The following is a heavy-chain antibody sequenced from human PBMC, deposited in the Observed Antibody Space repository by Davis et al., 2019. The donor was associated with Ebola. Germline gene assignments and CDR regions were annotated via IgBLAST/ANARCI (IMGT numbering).Heavy chain of an antibody. CDR3: AGGDFWSGQFDY. Sequence: GGSLRLSCAASGFTFSSYDMNWVRQAPGKGLEWVSSISSGSYYIYYADSLKGRFTISRDNSKNTLYLQLNSLRVEDTAVYYCAGGDFWSGQFDYWGQGVLVTVSS. V-gene: IGHV3-21*04. J-gene: IGHJ4*02. CDR2: ISSGSYYI. CDR1: GFTFSSYD. D-gene: IGHD3-3*01.